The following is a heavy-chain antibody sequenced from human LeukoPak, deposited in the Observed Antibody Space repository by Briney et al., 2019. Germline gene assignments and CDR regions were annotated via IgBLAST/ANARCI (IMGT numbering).Heavy chain of an antibody. CDR2: IGTAGDT. D-gene: IGHD4-17*01. J-gene: IGHJ4*02. V-gene: IGHV3-13*01. CDR3: ARGRDYGDYYFDY. Sequence: GGSLRLSCAASGFTFSSYDMHWVRQATGKGLEWVSAIGTAGDTYYPGSVKGRFTISRENAKNSLYLQMNSLRAGDTAVYYCARGRDYGDYYFDYWGQGTLVTVSS. CDR1: GFTFSSYD.